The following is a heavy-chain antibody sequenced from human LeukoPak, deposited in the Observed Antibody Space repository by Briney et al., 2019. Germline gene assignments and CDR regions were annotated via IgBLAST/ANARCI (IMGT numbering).Heavy chain of an antibody. Sequence: PGGSLRLSCAASGFTFSSYGMHWVRQAPGKGLEWVTFIRYDGSNKFYTNSVKGRFTISRDNSKHTLYLQMDSLRAEDTAVYYCARGGSSWYYFDYWGQGILVTVSS. D-gene: IGHD6-13*01. CDR3: ARGGSSWYYFDY. V-gene: IGHV3-30*02. J-gene: IGHJ4*02. CDR1: GFTFSSYG. CDR2: IRYDGSNK.